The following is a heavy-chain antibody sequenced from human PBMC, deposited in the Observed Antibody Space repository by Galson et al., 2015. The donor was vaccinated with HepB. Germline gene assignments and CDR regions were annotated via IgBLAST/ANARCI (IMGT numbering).Heavy chain of an antibody. CDR1: GGTFSSSA. Sequence: SVKVSCKSSGGTFSSSALSWVRQAPGQGLEWMGRIIPLLRIANCAEKFQGRVTITADKSTSTAYMELSSLRSEDTAVYFCARSRGQSSDYYGDAFDIWGQGTMVTVAS. CDR3: ARSRGQSSDYYGDAFDI. J-gene: IGHJ3*02. V-gene: IGHV1-69*04. D-gene: IGHD3-22*01. CDR2: IIPLLRIA.